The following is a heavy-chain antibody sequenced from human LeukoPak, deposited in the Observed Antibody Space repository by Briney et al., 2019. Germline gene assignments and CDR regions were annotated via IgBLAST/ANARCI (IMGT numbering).Heavy chain of an antibody. CDR3: ARIKGCSGGSCYSPSDAFDI. Sequence: SETLSLTCTVSGGSISSSSYYWGWIRQPPGKGLEWIGSIYYSGSTYYNPSLKSRVTISVDTSKNQFSLKLSSVTAADTAVYYCARIKGCSGGSCYSPSDAFDIWGQGTMVTVSS. D-gene: IGHD2-15*01. V-gene: IGHV4-39*07. CDR1: GGSISSSSYY. J-gene: IGHJ3*02. CDR2: IYYSGST.